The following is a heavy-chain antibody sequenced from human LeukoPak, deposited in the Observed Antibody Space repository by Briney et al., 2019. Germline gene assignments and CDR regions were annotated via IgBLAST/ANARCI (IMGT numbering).Heavy chain of an antibody. D-gene: IGHD6-19*01. Sequence: SETLSLTCTVSGGSISSYYWSWIRQPPGKGLEWIGYIYYSGSTNYNPSLKSRVTISVDTSKNQFSLKLSSVTAADTAVYYCARIPLSSGWFIDYWGQGTLVTVSS. V-gene: IGHV4-59*08. CDR2: IYYSGST. CDR3: ARIPLSSGWFIDY. CDR1: GGSISSYY. J-gene: IGHJ4*02.